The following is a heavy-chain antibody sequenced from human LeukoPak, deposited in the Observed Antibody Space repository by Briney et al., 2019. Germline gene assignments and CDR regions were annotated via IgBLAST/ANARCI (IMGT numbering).Heavy chain of an antibody. D-gene: IGHD5-12*01. Sequence: SGGSLRLSCAASGFTFSSYGMTWVRQAPGKGLEWVSGISGSGDNTWYADSVKGRFTISRDNSKKTLDLQMHSLRAEDTAVYYCAKGGGYEAQYYYYYLDVWGKGTTVTISS. V-gene: IGHV3-23*01. CDR3: AKGGGYEAQYYYYYLDV. J-gene: IGHJ6*03. CDR2: ISGSGDNT. CDR1: GFTFSSYG.